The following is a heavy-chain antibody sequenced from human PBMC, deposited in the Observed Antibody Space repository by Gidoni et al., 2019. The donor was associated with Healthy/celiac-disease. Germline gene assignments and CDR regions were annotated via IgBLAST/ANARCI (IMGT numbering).Heavy chain of an antibody. D-gene: IGHD3-9*01. V-gene: IGHV3-23*01. CDR1: GFAFSSYA. Sequence: EVQLLESGGGLVQPGGSLRLSCAASGFAFSSYAMSWVRQAPGEGLGLVSAISGSGGNIYYPDSVRGRFTVSRDNSKNTLYLEMNSLRAEDTATYYCAKDRGVAVLRYFDWTNWGQGTLVTVSS. CDR3: AKDRGVAVLRYFDWTN. J-gene: IGHJ4*02. CDR2: ISGSGGNI.